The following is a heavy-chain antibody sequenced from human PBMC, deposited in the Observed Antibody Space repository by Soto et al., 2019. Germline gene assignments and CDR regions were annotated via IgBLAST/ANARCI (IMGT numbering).Heavy chain of an antibody. CDR3: AKDKGRTASDY. V-gene: IGHV3-30*18. CDR2: IAHAGRSE. Sequence: QVQLVESGGGVVQPGRSLRLSCAASGLTFSAAGMHWVRQAPGKGLEWVAFIAHAGRSESYADSVKGRFTISRDNSQNRLYLQMNGLRAEATAVDYCAKDKGRTASDYWGQGTLVSVSS. CDR1: GLTFSAAG. J-gene: IGHJ4*02.